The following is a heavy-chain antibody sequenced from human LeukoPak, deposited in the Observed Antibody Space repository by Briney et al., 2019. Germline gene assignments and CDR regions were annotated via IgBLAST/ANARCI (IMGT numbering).Heavy chain of an antibody. CDR2: IYYSVIT. D-gene: IGHD5-24*01. J-gene: IGHJ5*02. V-gene: IGHV4-59*01. Sequence: PETLSLTRTVSGGSISSYYWSWIRQPPRKGLGWMGYIYYSVITNYNPSLKSRVTISVDTSINQFSLKLSSVTAADTAVYYCARHPSGRMWLQQGGWFDPWGQGTLVTVSS. CDR3: ARHPSGRMWLQQGGWFDP. CDR1: GGSISSYY.